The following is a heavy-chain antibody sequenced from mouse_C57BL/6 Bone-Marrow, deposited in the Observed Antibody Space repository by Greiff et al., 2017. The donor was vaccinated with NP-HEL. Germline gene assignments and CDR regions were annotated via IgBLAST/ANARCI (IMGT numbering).Heavy chain of an antibody. J-gene: IGHJ4*01. D-gene: IGHD4-1*01. CDR2: IWSGGST. CDR3: ARKGASWVEGYAMDY. CDR1: GFSLTSYG. Sequence: QVQLKESGPGLVQPSQCLSITCTVSGFSLTSYGVHWVRQSPGKGLEWLGVIWSGGSTDYNAAFISRLSIRKDNSKSQVFFKMNSLQADDTAIYYCARKGASWVEGYAMDYWGQGTTVTVSS. V-gene: IGHV2-2*01.